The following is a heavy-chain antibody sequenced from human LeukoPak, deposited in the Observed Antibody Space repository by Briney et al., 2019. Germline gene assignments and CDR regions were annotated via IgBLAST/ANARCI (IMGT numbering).Heavy chain of an antibody. CDR2: INHSGST. CDR1: GGSFSGYY. CDR3: ATLHSYDFWSGYYLFDY. D-gene: IGHD3-3*01. J-gene: IGHJ4*02. Sequence: PSETLSLTCAVYGGSFSGYYWSWIRQPPGKGLEWIGEINHSGSTNYNPSLKSRVTISVDTSKNQFSLKLSSVTAADTAVYYCATLHSYDFWSGYYLFDYWGQGTLVTVSS. V-gene: IGHV4-34*01.